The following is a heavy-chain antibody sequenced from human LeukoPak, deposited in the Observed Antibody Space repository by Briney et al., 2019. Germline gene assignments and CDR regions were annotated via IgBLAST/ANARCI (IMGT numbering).Heavy chain of an antibody. Sequence: GGSLRLSCAASGFTFSSYSMNWVRQAPWKGLEWVSSISSSSSYIYYAASVKGRFTISRDNAKNSLSLQMSSLRAADTAVYYCARDSARGYGYSSSWNFDYWGQGTLVTVSS. CDR3: ARDSARGYGYSSSWNFDY. V-gene: IGHV3-21*01. J-gene: IGHJ4*02. D-gene: IGHD6-13*01. CDR2: ISSSSSYI. CDR1: GFTFSSYS.